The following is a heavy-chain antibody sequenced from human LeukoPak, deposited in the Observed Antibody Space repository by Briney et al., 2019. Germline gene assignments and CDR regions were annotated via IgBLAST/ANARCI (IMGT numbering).Heavy chain of an antibody. V-gene: IGHV3-23*01. CDR3: VKDARSWNSVWDAFDI. Sequence: PGGSLRLSCSASRFTFSIYAMSWVRQAPGKGLEWVSSISGSGGSTYYADSVKGRFTISRDNSKNMLYLQMNSLRAEDAAIYYCVKDARSWNSVWDAFDIWGQGTMVTVSS. J-gene: IGHJ3*02. CDR1: RFTFSIYA. CDR2: ISGSGGST. D-gene: IGHD3-16*01.